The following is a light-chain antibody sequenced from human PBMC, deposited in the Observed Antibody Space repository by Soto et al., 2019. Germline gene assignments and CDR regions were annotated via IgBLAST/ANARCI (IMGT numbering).Light chain of an antibody. V-gene: IGKV3-11*01. Sequence: IVLTQSPATLSLSPGERATLSCRASQSVRSYLAWYQQKPGQAPRLLIYDASNRATGIPARFSGSGSGTDFTLTISSLQPEDFAVYYCQQHSNWPRTFGQGTKVDIK. CDR2: DAS. J-gene: IGKJ1*01. CDR1: QSVRSY. CDR3: QQHSNWPRT.